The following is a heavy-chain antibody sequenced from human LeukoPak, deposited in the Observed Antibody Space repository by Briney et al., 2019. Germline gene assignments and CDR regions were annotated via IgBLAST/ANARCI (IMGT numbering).Heavy chain of an antibody. CDR2: INHSGST. V-gene: IGHV4-34*01. Sequence: PSETLSLTCAVYGGSFSGYYWSWIRQPPGKGLEWIGEINHSGSTNYNPSLKSRVTISVDTSKNQFSLKLSSVTAADTAVYYCARGPRVFTMVRGVRMVFDYWGQGTLVTVSS. CDR1: GGSFSGYY. J-gene: IGHJ4*02. CDR3: ARGPRVFTMVRGVRMVFDY. D-gene: IGHD3-10*01.